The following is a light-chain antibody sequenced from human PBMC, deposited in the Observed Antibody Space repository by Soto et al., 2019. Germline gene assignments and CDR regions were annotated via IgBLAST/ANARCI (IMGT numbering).Light chain of an antibody. J-gene: IGKJ4*01. CDR3: QQRSNGPPRS. CDR2: DAS. CDR1: QSVSSY. Sequence: EIVLTQSPATLSLAPGERATLSCRTCQSVSSYLAWYQQKPGQAPRLLIYDASNRAAGIPARYSGSGSGTDVTRAVRRLEPEEWAANYCQQRSNGPPRSFGGGTKVQIK. V-gene: IGKV3-11*01.